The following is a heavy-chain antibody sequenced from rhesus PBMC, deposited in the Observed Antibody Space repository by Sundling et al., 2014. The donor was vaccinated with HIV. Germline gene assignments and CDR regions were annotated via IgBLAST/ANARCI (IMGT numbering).Heavy chain of an antibody. Sequence: EVQLVESGGGLAKPGGSLRLSCAASGFTFSSYAMHWVRQAPGKGLEWVSAISSGGSTYYADSVKGRFTISRDNSKNTLSLQMNSLRAEDTAVYYCAKDRRGGYSYSFQFDYWGQGVLVTVSS. D-gene: IGHD5-12*01. V-gene: IGHV3-103*01. J-gene: IGHJ4*01. CDR1: GFTFSSYA. CDR2: ISSGGST. CDR3: AKDRRGGYSYSFQFDY.